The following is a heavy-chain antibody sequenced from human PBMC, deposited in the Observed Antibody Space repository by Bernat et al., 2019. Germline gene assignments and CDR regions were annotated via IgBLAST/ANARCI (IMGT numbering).Heavy chain of an antibody. V-gene: IGHV3-74*01. J-gene: IGHJ6*02. CDR2: INSDGNST. CDR1: GFTFSSYW. D-gene: IGHD3-3*01. Sequence: EVQPVESGGGLVQPGGSLRLSCAASGFTFSSYWMHWVRQAPGKGLVWVSRINSDGNSTSYANSVKGRFTISRDNAKNTQYQQMNSLRTEDTDVYYCARDSVLDFDYYGMDVWGQGTTVTVSS. CDR3: ARDSVLDFDYYGMDV.